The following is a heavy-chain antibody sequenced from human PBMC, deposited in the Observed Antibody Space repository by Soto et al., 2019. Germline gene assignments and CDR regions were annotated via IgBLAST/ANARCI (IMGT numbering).Heavy chain of an antibody. J-gene: IGHJ5*02. CDR2: INHSGST. V-gene: IGHV4-34*01. CDR1: GGSFSGYY. CDR3: ARGHTGVAATFDP. D-gene: IGHD6-13*01. Sequence: PSETLSLTCAVYGGSFSGYYWSWIRQPPGKGLEWIGEINHSGSTNYNPSLKSRVTISVDTSKNQFSLKLSSVTAADTAVYYCARGHTGVAATFDPWGQGTLVTVSS.